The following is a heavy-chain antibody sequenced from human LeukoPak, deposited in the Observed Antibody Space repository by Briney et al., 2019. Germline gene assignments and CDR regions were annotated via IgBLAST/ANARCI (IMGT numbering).Heavy chain of an antibody. V-gene: IGHV3-7*03. J-gene: IGHJ4*02. CDR2: INHDGTET. D-gene: IGHD3-16*01. Sequence: PGGSLRLSGAASGFIFSTTWMAWVRQAPGKGPEWVAYINHDGTETNYLDSVKGRFTVSRDNVKNSLYLQMNSLRADDTAVYYCATAAGRTGGNSWGQGALVTVSS. CDR3: ATAAGRTGGNS. CDR1: GFIFSTTW.